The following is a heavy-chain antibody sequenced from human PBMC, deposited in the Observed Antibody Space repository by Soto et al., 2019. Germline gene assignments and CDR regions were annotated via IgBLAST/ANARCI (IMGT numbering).Heavy chain of an antibody. Sequence: QVQLVESRGGVVQPGRSLRLSCAASGFTFSSYGMHWVRQAPGKGLEWVAVIWYDGSNKYYADSVKGRFTISRDNSKNTLYLQMNSLRAEDTAVYYCARDSLNYYDSSGYYYAVDYWGQGTLVTVSS. CDR2: IWYDGSNK. CDR1: GFTFSSYG. J-gene: IGHJ4*02. V-gene: IGHV3-33*01. D-gene: IGHD3-22*01. CDR3: ARDSLNYYDSSGYYYAVDY.